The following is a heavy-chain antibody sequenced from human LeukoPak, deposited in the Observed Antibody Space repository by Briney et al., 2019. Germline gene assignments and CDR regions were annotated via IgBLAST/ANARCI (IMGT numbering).Heavy chain of an antibody. V-gene: IGHV1-69*13. CDR3: ARDGDYGDYAIDY. Sequence: ASVKVSCKASGGTFSSYAISWVRQAPGQGLEWMGGIIPIFGTANYAQKFQGRVTITADESTSTAYMELSSLRSEDTAVYYCARDGDYGDYAIDYWGQGTLVTVSS. J-gene: IGHJ4*02. CDR2: IIPIFGTA. D-gene: IGHD4-17*01. CDR1: GGTFSSYA.